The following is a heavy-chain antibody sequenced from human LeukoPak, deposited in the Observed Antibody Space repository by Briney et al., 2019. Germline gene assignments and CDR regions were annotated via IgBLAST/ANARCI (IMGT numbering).Heavy chain of an antibody. CDR1: GYTFTGYY. V-gene: IGHV1-2*02. J-gene: IGHJ6*03. Sequence: ASVKVSCKASGYTFTGYYMHWVRQAPGQGLEWMGWINPNSGGTNHAQKFQGRVTMTRDTSISTAYMELSRLRSDDTAVYYCARDLYSGYDLGYYYYYMDVWGKGTTVTVSS. D-gene: IGHD5-12*01. CDR3: ARDLYSGYDLGYYYYYMDV. CDR2: INPNSGGT.